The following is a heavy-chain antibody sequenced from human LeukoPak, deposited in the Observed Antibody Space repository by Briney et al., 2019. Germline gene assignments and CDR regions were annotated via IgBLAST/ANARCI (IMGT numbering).Heavy chain of an antibody. D-gene: IGHD6-13*01. CDR2: IYYSGST. CDR1: GGSISSYY. J-gene: IGHJ4*02. CDR3: AREDYSSSWYYFDY. V-gene: IGHV4-59*01. Sequence: SETLSLTCTVSGGSISSYYWSWIRQPPGKGLEWIGYIYYSGSTNYNPSLKSRVTISVDTSKNQFSLKLSSVTAADTAVYYCAREDYSSSWYYFDYWGQGTLATVSS.